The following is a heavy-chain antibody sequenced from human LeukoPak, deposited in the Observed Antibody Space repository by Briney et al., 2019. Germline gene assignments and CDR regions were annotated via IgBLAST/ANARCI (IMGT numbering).Heavy chain of an antibody. CDR2: IYPGDSDT. D-gene: IGHD2-15*01. CDR1: GYTFTTSW. J-gene: IGHJ4*02. CDR3: ARRGCNGGSCYGY. Sequence: GESLKISCQGFGYTFTTSWIGWVRQMPGKGLEWMGIIYPGDSDTRYSPSFQGQVTISADKSISTAYLQWSSLEASDTAMYYCARRGCNGGSCYGYWGQGTLVTVSS. V-gene: IGHV5-51*01.